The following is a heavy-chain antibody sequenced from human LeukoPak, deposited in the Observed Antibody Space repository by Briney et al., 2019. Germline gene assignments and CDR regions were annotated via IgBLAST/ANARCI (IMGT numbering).Heavy chain of an antibody. Sequence: ASVKVSCKASGYTFTGYYIHWVRQDPGQGLEWMGWINGNSGGTNYAQKFQGRVTMTRDMSITTAYMELSSLRSDDTAVYYCARGGYHLLWGDYWGQGTLVTVSS. V-gene: IGHV1-2*02. J-gene: IGHJ4*02. CDR1: GYTFTGYY. CDR2: INGNSGGT. D-gene: IGHD1-1*01. CDR3: ARGGYHLLWGDY.